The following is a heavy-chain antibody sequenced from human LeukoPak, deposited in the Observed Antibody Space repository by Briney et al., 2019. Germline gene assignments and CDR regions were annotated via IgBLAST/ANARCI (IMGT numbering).Heavy chain of an antibody. CDR2: ISYDGSNK. Sequence: GGSLRLSCAASGFTFSSYAMHWVRQAPGKGLEWVAVISYDGSNKYYADSVKGRFTISRDNSKNTLFLQMNNLRDEDTAVYYCAKDFSASYFWYFDFWGQGTLVTVSS. V-gene: IGHV3-30-3*01. CDR1: GFTFSSYA. CDR3: AKDFSASYFWYFDF. J-gene: IGHJ4*02. D-gene: IGHD1-26*01.